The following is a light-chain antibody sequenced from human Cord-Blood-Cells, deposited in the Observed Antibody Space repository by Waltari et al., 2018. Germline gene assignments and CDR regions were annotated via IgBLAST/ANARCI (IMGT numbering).Light chain of an antibody. V-gene: IGKV1-9*01. CDR2: AAS. Sequence: DIQLTQSPSFLSASVGSRVTITCRASQGISSYLAWYQPKPGKDPKLLIYAASTLQSGVPSRFSGSGSGTEFTLTISSLQPEDFATYYCQQLNSYPLTFCAG. CDR3: QQLNSYPLT. J-gene: IGKJ4*01. CDR1: QGISSY.